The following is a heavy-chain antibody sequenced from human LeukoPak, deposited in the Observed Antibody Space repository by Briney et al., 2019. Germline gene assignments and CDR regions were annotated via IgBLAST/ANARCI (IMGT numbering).Heavy chain of an antibody. CDR1: GFTFSDYY. CDR2: ISSSGSTI. D-gene: IGHD1-26*01. CDR3: ASYRRGLPRERFYDY. V-gene: IGHV3-11*04. J-gene: IGHJ4*02. Sequence: GGSLRLSCAASGFTFSDYYMSWIRQAPGKGLEWVSYISSSGSTIYYADSVKGRFTISRDNAKNSLYLQMNSLRAEDTAVYYCASYRRGLPRERFYDYWGQGTLVTVSS.